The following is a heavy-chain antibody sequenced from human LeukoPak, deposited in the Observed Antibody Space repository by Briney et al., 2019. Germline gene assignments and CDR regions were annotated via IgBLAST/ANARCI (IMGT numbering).Heavy chain of an antibody. CDR2: TKHDGSEG. D-gene: IGHD3-22*01. CDR3: ARDQANYFDDSGFSTY. J-gene: IGHJ4*02. Sequence: GGSLRLSCAASGFTFSSYWMTWVRQAPGKGLQWVANTKHDGSEGFYVDSVKGRFTISRDNAKNSVYLQMKSLRAEDTAVYYCARDQANYFDDSGFSTYWGQGTLVTVSS. CDR1: GFTFSSYW. V-gene: IGHV3-7*01.